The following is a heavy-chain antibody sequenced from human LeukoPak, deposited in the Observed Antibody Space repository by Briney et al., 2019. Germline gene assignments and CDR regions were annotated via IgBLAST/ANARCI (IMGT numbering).Heavy chain of an antibody. V-gene: IGHV4-4*07. CDR1: GGSISSYD. D-gene: IGHD6-13*01. CDR3: AREREAAGSNWFDP. Sequence: SSETLSLTCTVSGGSISSYDWSWIRQPAGKGLEWIGRFSTSRRMYSGGTINLNPYFKSRATMSVDTSKNQFSLNLRSVTAADTAVYYCAREREAAGSNWFDPWGQGTLVTVSS. J-gene: IGHJ5*02. CDR2: FSTSRRMYSGGTI.